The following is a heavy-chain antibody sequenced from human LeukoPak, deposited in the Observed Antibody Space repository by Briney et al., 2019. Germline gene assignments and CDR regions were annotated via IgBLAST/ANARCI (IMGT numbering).Heavy chain of an antibody. CDR1: SFTFSRYW. CDR3: ARDLAGADDY. D-gene: IGHD6-13*01. J-gene: IGHJ4*02. CDR2: IDTNGRTT. V-gene: IGHV3-74*01. Sequence: GGSLRLSCAASSFTFSRYWFHWVRQAPGKGLDWVSRIDTNGRTTDYADSVKGRFTISRDNAKNTLFLEMNSLRAENTAIYYCARDLAGADDYWGQGTLVTVSS.